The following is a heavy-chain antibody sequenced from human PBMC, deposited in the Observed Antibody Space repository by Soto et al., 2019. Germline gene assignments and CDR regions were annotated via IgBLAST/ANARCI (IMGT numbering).Heavy chain of an antibody. CDR2: IYNSGST. Sequence: SETLSLTCTVSGGSISNYYWSWIRQPPGRGLEWIGYIYNSGSTTYNPSLKSRVTISVDTSENQFSLKLSSVTAADTAVYYCSRGGFGVAFDYWGQGTLVTVSS. CDR3: SRGGFGVAFDY. D-gene: IGHD3-3*01. V-gene: IGHV4-59*01. CDR1: GGSISNYY. J-gene: IGHJ4*02.